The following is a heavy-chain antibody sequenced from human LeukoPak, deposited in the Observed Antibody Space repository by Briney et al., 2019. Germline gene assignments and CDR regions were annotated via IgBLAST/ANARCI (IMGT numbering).Heavy chain of an antibody. CDR1: GGSFSGYY. CDR3: ARELYYYNSSGPY. J-gene: IGHJ4*02. D-gene: IGHD3-22*01. V-gene: IGHV4-34*01. Sequence: KPSETLSLTCAVYGGSFSGYYWSWIRQPPGKGLEWIGEINHSGSTNYNPSLKSRVTISVDTSKNQFSLKLSSVTAADTAVYYCARELYYYNSSGPYWGQGTLVTVSS. CDR2: INHSGST.